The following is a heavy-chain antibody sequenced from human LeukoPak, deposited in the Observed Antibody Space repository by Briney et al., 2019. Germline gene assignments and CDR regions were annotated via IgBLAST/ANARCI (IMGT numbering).Heavy chain of an antibody. CDR2: IYYSGST. Sequence: SETLSLTCTVSGGSISSSDYYWGWVRQPPGKGLEWIGNIYYSGSTYYSPSLQSRVTIPVDTSKNQFSLKLSSVTAADTAVYYCGGLTRVETAIGAWGQGTLVTVSS. V-gene: IGHV4-39*01. D-gene: IGHD5-18*01. J-gene: IGHJ5*02. CDR3: GGLTRVETAIGA. CDR1: GGSISSSDYY.